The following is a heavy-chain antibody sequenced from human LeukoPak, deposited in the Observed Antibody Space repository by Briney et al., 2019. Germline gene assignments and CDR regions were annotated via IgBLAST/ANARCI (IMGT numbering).Heavy chain of an antibody. J-gene: IGHJ4*02. D-gene: IGHD6-6*01. CDR2: ISSGSSTI. CDR1: GFTFSSYA. V-gene: IGHV3-48*02. Sequence: PGGSLRLSCAASGFTFSSYAMSWVRQAPGKGLEWVSYISSGSSTIYYADSVKGRFTISRDNAKNSLYLQMNSLRDEDTAVYYCARNRRELARVPLDYWGQGTLVTVSS. CDR3: ARNRRELARVPLDY.